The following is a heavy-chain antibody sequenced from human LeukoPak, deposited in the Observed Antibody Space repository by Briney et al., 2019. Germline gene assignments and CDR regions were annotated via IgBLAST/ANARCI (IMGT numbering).Heavy chain of an antibody. CDR2: ISGNGGST. CDR1: GFTFSSSA. V-gene: IGHV3-23*01. Sequence: GGSLRLSCAASGFTFSSSAMSWLRQAPGKGLEWVSAISGNGGSTYYADSVKGRFTISRDNSKNTLYLQMNSLRAEDTAVYYCAKGRADYYYGMDVWGQGTTVTVSS. CDR3: AKGRADYYYGMDV. J-gene: IGHJ6*02.